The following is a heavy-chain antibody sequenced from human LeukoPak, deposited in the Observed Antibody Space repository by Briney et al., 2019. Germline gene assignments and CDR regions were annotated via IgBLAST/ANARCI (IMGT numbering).Heavy chain of an antibody. CDR1: GFTFSSYG. V-gene: IGHV3-30*02. J-gene: IGHJ4*02. D-gene: IGHD5-12*01. Sequence: PGGSLRLSCAASGFTFSSYGMHWVRQAPGKGLEWVAFIRYDGSNKYYADSVKGRFTISRDISKNTLYLQMSSLRGEDTAVYYCARDREGGYDYWGQGTLVTVSS. CDR3: ARDREGGYDY. CDR2: IRYDGSNK.